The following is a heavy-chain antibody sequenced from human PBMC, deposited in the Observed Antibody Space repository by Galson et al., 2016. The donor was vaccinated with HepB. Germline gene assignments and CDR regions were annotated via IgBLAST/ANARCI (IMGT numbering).Heavy chain of an antibody. CDR3: ARLYKGAGDAFDI. J-gene: IGHJ3*02. V-gene: IGHV3-21*01. CDR1: GFTFSSYN. D-gene: IGHD1-26*01. CDR2: ISSSSSYM. Sequence: SLRLSCAASGFTFSSYNMNWVRQAPGTGLEWVSSISSSSSYMYYADSVKGRFTISRDNAKNSLYLQMNSLRAEDTAVYYCARLYKGAGDAFDIWGQGTMVTVSS.